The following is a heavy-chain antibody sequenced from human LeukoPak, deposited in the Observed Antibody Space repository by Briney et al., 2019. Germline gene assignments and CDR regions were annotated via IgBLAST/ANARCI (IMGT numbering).Heavy chain of an antibody. V-gene: IGHV1-2*02. CDR3: ARDIESFNIVVKTSTGGGFDY. CDR1: GYSFRDSY. J-gene: IGHJ4*02. Sequence: ASVKVSCKASGYSFRDSYIHWVRQAPGQGLEWMGWINPKIGGIHYAQIFEGRVTMTSDTSTNSVYLELSGLRFDDTAHYFCARDIESFNIVVKTSTGGGFDYWGQGTLVTVSS. CDR2: INPKIGGI. D-gene: IGHD2-21*01.